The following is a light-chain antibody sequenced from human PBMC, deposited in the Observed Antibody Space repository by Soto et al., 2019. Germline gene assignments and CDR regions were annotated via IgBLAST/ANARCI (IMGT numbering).Light chain of an antibody. Sequence: EIVMTQSPATLSVSPWERATLSCGASQSVSSNLAWYQQKPGQAPRLLIYAASTRATGISDRFSGSGSGTDFTLVISRLDPDDFAVYYCQHNGRSFGHGTRLEIK. CDR2: AAS. CDR3: QHNGRS. J-gene: IGKJ5*01. CDR1: QSVSSN. V-gene: IGKV3D-15*01.